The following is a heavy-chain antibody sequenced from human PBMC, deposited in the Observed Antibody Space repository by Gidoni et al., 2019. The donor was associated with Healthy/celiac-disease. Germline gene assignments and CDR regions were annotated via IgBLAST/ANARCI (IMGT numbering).Heavy chain of an antibody. D-gene: IGHD3-3*01. CDR2: IYYSGST. CDR3: ARHLVVLEWLPIEGWFDP. CDR1: GGSIISYY. J-gene: IGHJ5*02. V-gene: IGHV4-59*08. Sequence: QVQLQESGPGLVKPSETLSLTCTVSGGSIISYYWSWIRQPPGTGLEWIGYIYYSGSTNYNPSLKSRVTISVDTSKNQFSLKLSSVTAADTAVYYCARHLVVLEWLPIEGWFDPWGQGTLVTVSS.